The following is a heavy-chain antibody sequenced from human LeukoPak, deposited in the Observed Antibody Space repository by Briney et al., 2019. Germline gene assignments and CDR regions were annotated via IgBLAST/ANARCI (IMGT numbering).Heavy chain of an antibody. CDR3: AKDASYYCSSTSCLFDY. Sequence: SGGSLRLSCAASGFTFSSYGMHWVRQAPGKGLEWVAVISYDGSNKYYADSVKGRFTISRDNSKNTLYLQMNSLRAEDTAVYYCAKDASYYCSSTSCLFDYWGQGTLVTVSS. J-gene: IGHJ4*02. CDR1: GFTFSSYG. V-gene: IGHV3-30*18. D-gene: IGHD2-2*01. CDR2: ISYDGSNK.